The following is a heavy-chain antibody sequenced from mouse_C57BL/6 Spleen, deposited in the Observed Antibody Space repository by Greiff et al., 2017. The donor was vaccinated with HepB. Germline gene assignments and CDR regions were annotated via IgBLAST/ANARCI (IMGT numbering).Heavy chain of an antibody. CDR2: IDPSDSET. CDR3: ATDYAYAMDY. J-gene: IGHJ4*01. V-gene: IGHV1-52*01. D-gene: IGHD2-4*01. CDR1: GYTFTSYW. Sequence: VQLQQSGAELVRPGSSVKLSCKASGYTFTSYWMHWVKQRPIQGLEWIGNIDPSDSETHYNQKFKDKATLTVDKSSSTAYMQLSSLTSEDSAVYYCATDYAYAMDYWGQGTSVTVSS.